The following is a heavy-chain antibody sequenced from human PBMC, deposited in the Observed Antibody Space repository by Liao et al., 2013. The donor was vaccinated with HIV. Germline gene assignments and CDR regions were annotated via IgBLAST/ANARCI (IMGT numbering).Heavy chain of an antibody. D-gene: IGHD2-21*01. Sequence: QVQLQESGPGLVKPSETLSLTCTVSGGSISSYYWSWIRQPAGKGLEWIGRIYTSGSTNYNPSLKSRVTMSVDTSKNQFSLKLSSVTAADTAVYYCARDRFIAYCGGDCYTPFDYWGQGTLVTVSS. CDR2: IYTSGST. J-gene: IGHJ4*02. CDR1: GGSISSYY. V-gene: IGHV4-4*07. CDR3: ARDRFIAYCGGDCYTPFDY.